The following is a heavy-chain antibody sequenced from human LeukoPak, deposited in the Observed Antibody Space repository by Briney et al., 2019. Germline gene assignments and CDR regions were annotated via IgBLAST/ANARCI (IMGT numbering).Heavy chain of an antibody. D-gene: IGHD2-21*02. Sequence: SETLSLTCAVYGGSFSGYYWSWIRQPPGKGLEWIREINHSGSTNYNPSLKSRVTISVDTSKNQFSLKLSSVTAADTAVYYCARYDSTAFDIWGQGTMVTVSS. CDR2: INHSGST. J-gene: IGHJ3*02. CDR3: ARYDSTAFDI. V-gene: IGHV4-34*01. CDR1: GGSFSGYY.